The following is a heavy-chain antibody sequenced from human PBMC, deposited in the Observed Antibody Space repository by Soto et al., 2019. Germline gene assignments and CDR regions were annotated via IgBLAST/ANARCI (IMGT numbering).Heavy chain of an antibody. Sequence: VQLQESGPGLVRPSETLGLTCTVSGGSISSGNFYWSWIRQPTGKGLGWIGYIYFNGSTSYSPSLKNRLTISLNTSNNQFSLKQTSSTAADTTVYYCAHDSHGGNTYFDLCGQGALVTVSS. V-gene: IGHV4-30-4*01. J-gene: IGHJ4*02. CDR1: GGSISSGNFY. CDR2: IYFNGST. D-gene: IGHD1-26*01. CDR3: AHDSHGGNTYFDL.